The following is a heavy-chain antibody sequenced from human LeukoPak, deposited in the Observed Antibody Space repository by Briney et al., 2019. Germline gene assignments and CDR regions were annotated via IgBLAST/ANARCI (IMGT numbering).Heavy chain of an antibody. Sequence: ASVKVSCKASGYSFTNYDINWVRQAPGQGLEWMGWIGTYNGNTNYAHRLQGRVTMTTDTSTGTAYVELRSLTSDDTAVYYCARMSNWNYQGFESWGQGTLVTVSS. J-gene: IGHJ4*02. V-gene: IGHV1-18*01. CDR1: GYSFTNYD. CDR2: IGTYNGNT. D-gene: IGHD1-7*01. CDR3: ARMSNWNYQGFES.